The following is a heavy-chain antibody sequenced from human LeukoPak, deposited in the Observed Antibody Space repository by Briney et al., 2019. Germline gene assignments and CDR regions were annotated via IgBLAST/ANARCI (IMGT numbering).Heavy chain of an antibody. D-gene: IGHD3-16*02. V-gene: IGHV4-59*08. Sequence: PSETLSLTCTVSGGSISSDHWSWIRQPPGKGLEWIGCISYRGSTHYNPSLKSRVTISVDTSKNHFSLKLISVTAAATAVYYCARVRGLGVITPYLDYWGQGSLVTVSS. J-gene: IGHJ4*02. CDR1: GGSISSDH. CDR2: ISYRGST. CDR3: ARVRGLGVITPYLDY.